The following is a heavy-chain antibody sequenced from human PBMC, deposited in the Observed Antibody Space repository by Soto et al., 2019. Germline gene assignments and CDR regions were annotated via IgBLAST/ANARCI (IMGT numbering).Heavy chain of an antibody. J-gene: IGHJ4*02. V-gene: IGHV3-74*01. D-gene: IGHD3-3*01. CDR2: INSDGSST. CDR3: AKFFWRLLNDVVY. CDR1: GFTFSSYW. Sequence: PGGSLRLSCAASGFTFSSYWMHWVRQAPGKGLVWVSRINSDGSSTSHADSVKGRFTISRDNSKNTLYLQMNSLRAEDTAVYYCAKFFWRLLNDVVYWGRGTLVTVSS.